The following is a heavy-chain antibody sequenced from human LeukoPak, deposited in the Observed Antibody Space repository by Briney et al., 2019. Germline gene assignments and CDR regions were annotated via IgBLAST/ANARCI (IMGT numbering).Heavy chain of an antibody. Sequence: GGSLRLSCAASGFTFSSYAMSWVRQAPGKGLEWVSAISGSGGSTYYADSVKGRFTISRDNAKNMVYLQMTSLRAEDTAVYYCVRDIVGAFGYWGQGTLVTVFS. J-gene: IGHJ4*02. CDR1: GFTFSSYA. CDR3: VRDIVGAFGY. D-gene: IGHD1-26*01. V-gene: IGHV3-23*01. CDR2: ISGSGGST.